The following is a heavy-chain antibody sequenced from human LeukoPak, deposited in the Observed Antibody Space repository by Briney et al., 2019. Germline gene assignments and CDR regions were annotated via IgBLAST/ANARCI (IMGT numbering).Heavy chain of an antibody. V-gene: IGHV5-51*01. J-gene: IGHJ3*01. D-gene: IGHD2-21*02. Sequence: GESLKISCATSGYNFPRHWIGWVRQMPGKGLEYVGVIFSDDSDTRYSPSSEGHVTISADTSINTAYLQWRSLQASDTAMYFCASRVGVAGTFDAFDLWGQGTMVTVSS. CDR1: GYNFPRHW. CDR3: ASRVGVAGTFDAFDL. CDR2: IFSDDSDT.